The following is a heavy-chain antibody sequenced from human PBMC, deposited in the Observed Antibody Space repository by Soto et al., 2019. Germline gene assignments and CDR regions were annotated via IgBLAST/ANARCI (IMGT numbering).Heavy chain of an antibody. CDR2: ISAYNGNT. Sequence: ASVKVSCKASGYTFTSYGISWVRQAPGQGLEWMGWISAYNGNTNYAQKLQGRVTMTTDTSTSTAYMELRSLRFDDTAVYYCARDRGRYFVWLLSFDYWGQGTLVTVSS. CDR1: GYTFTSYG. J-gene: IGHJ4*02. D-gene: IGHD3-9*01. CDR3: ARDRGRYFVWLLSFDY. V-gene: IGHV1-18*01.